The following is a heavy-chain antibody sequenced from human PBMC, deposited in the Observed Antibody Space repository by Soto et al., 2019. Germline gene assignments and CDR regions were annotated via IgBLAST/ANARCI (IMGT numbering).Heavy chain of an antibody. CDR1: GFTFSDYL. CDR3: ASDSNSND. Sequence: GSLRLSCAASGFTFSDYLMSWIRQAPGKGLEWVSYITSSSTLYYADCVKGRFTISRDNAKNSLFLQMNSLRAEDTAEYYCASDSNSNDWGQGTLVTVSS. V-gene: IGHV3-11*01. J-gene: IGHJ4*02. D-gene: IGHD1-1*01. CDR2: ITSSSTL.